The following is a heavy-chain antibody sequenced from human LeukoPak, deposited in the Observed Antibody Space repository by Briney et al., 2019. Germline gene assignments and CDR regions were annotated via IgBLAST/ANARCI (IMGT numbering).Heavy chain of an antibody. CDR1: GGSISTYY. CDR3: ARRGGSYRTTHPYYYYGMDV. Sequence: SETLSLTCTVSGGSISTYYWSWIRQPPGKGLEWIGYIYYSGSTNYNPSLKSRVTISVDTSKNQFSLKLSSVTAADTAVYYCARRGGSYRTTHPYYYYGMDVWGQGTTVTVSS. J-gene: IGHJ6*02. D-gene: IGHD1-26*01. V-gene: IGHV4-59*01. CDR2: IYYSGST.